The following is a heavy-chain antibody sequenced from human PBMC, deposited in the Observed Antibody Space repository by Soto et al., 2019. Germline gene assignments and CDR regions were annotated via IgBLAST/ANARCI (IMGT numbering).Heavy chain of an antibody. CDR2: INAGNGNT. V-gene: IGHV1-3*01. J-gene: IGHJ4*02. CDR1: GYTCTSYA. D-gene: IGHD5-12*01. CDR3: ARGVGLYSGYDY. Sequence: QVQLVQSGAEVKKPGASVKVSCKASGYTCTSYAMHWVRQAPGQRLEWMGWINAGNGNTKYSQKFQGRVTITRDTSASTAYRELSSLRSEDTAVYYCARGVGLYSGYDYWGQGTLVTVSS.